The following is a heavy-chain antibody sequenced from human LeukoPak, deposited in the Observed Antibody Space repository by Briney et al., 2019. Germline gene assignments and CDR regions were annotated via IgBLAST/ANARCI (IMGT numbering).Heavy chain of an antibody. J-gene: IGHJ4*02. D-gene: IGHD4-23*01. CDR2: IRSSGAIT. V-gene: IGHV3-23*01. CDR3: ARTPLTIVVRAYFDY. Sequence: PAESLTLSCAASAFTFSSYAMSWVRHAPREGLGWVSSIRSSGAITYYADSVKGRFTISRDNSKNTLYLQMNSLRAEDTAVYYCARTPLTIVVRAYFDYWGQGTLVTVSS. CDR1: AFTFSSYA.